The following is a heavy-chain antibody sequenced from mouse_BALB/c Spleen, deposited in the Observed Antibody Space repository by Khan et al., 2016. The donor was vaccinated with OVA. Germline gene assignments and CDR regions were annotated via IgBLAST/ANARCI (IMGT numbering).Heavy chain of an antibody. Sequence: DQLQQSGTVLARPGASVKMSCKASDYIFTSYWVHWVKQRPGQGLEWIGGLYPGNTDTDYNKKFKDKAKLTAVTSASTAYMELSSLTNEDSAVYYCTRAGYGAFAFWGQGTLVTVSA. J-gene: IGHJ3*01. D-gene: IGHD1-1*01. CDR1: DYIFTSYW. V-gene: IGHV1-5*01. CDR2: LYPGNTDT. CDR3: TRAGYGAFAF.